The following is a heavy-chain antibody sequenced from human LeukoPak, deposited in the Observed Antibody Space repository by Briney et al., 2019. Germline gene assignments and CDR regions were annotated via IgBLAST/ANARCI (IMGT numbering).Heavy chain of an antibody. D-gene: IGHD5-18*01. V-gene: IGHV3-21*01. CDR2: ISSSSSYI. Sequence: GGSLRLSCAASGFTFSSYSMNWVRQAPGKGLEWVSSISSSSSYIYYADSVKGRFTISRDNAKNSLYLQMNSLRAEDTAVYYCAREMDTSLAPFDYWGQGTLVTVSS. J-gene: IGHJ4*02. CDR1: GFTFSSYS. CDR3: AREMDTSLAPFDY.